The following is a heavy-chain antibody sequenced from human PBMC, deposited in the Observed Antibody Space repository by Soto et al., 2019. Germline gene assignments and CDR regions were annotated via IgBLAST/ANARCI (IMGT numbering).Heavy chain of an antibody. CDR1: GFTCSSYA. V-gene: IGHV3-30-3*01. Sequence: QVQLVESGGGVVQPGRSRRLSCAASGFTCSSYAMHWVRQAPGKGLEWVAVISYDGSNKYYADSVKGRFTISRDNSKNTLYLQMNSLRAEDTAVYYCAREDVIRFVEWLLGYWGQGTLVTVSS. CDR2: ISYDGSNK. D-gene: IGHD3-3*01. J-gene: IGHJ4*02. CDR3: AREDVIRFVEWLLGY.